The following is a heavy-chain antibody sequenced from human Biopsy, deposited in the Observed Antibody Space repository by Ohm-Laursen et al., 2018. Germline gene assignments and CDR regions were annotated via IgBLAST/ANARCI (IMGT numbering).Heavy chain of an antibody. D-gene: IGHD5-12*01. CDR1: GYSVTNDYY. Sequence: PSETLSLTCAVSGYSVTNDYYWGWIRQPPGKGLEWIGNIYNDGITYYNPSLKSQVALSVDTSKTQFSLRLTSVTAADTAVYYCARVAGGYAYYYGMDVWGQGTTVIVSS. J-gene: IGHJ6*02. CDR2: IYNDGIT. CDR3: ARVAGGYAYYYGMDV. V-gene: IGHV4-38-2*01.